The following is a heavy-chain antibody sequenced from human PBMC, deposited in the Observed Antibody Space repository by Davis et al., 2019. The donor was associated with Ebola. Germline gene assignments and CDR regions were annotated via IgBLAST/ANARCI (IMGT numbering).Heavy chain of an antibody. J-gene: IGHJ4*02. V-gene: IGHV4-4*07. CDR1: GGSISSYY. CDR2: IYTSGST. Sequence: PGGSLRLSCTVSGGSISSYYWSWIRQPAGKGLEWIGRIYTSGSTNYNPSLKSRVTMSVDTSKNQFSLKLSSVTAADTAVYYCAREEWELPDYWGQGTLVTVSS. D-gene: IGHD1-26*01. CDR3: AREEWELPDY.